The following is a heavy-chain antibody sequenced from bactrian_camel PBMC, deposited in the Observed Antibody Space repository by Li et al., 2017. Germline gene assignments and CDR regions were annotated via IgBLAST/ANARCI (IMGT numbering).Heavy chain of an antibody. CDR2: IRNSGGET. J-gene: IGHJ4*01. Sequence: VQLVESGGDSVQPGGSLRLTCVVSGHSRGSNYVGWFRLPPGRAPAEREGIAAIRNSGGETWYHDSVKGRFTTTRDNAKNTIQLQMNSLKTEDTAMYYCARNLRPPYNEKGQGTQVTVS. CDR1: GHSRGSNY. D-gene: IGHD1*01. V-gene: IGHV3S32*01.